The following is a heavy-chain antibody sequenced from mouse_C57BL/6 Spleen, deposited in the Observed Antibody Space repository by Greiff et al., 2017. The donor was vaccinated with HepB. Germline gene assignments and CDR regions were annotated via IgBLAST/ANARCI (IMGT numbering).Heavy chain of an antibody. V-gene: IGHV1-53*01. CDR1: GYTFTSYW. D-gene: IGHD2-1*01. Sequence: QVQLQQPGTELVKPGASVKLSCKASGYTFTSYWMHWVKQRPGQGLEWIGNINPSNGGTNYNDKFKSKATLTVDKSSSTAYMQLSILTSEYSAVYYCARSILYRYAMDYWGQGTSVTVSS. J-gene: IGHJ4*01. CDR3: ARSILYRYAMDY. CDR2: INPSNGGT.